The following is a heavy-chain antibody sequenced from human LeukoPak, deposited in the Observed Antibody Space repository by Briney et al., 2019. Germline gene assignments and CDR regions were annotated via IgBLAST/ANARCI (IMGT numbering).Heavy chain of an antibody. CDR3: ARSTYGDYVGASDYFDY. CDR2: IYYSGST. D-gene: IGHD4-17*01. Sequence: TSETLSLTCTVSGGSISSGGYYWSWIRQHPGKGLEWIGYIYYSGSTYYNPSLKSRVTISVDTSKNQFSLKLSSVTAADTAVYYCARSTYGDYVGASDYFDYWGQGTLVTVSS. V-gene: IGHV4-31*03. J-gene: IGHJ4*02. CDR1: GGSISSGGYY.